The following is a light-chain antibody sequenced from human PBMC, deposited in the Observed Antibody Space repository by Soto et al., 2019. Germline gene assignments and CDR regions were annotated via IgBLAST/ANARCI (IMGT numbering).Light chain of an antibody. CDR3: QHHDHDNYSR. CDR1: QRVNRW. J-gene: IGKJ1*01. V-gene: IGKV1-5*01. CDR2: DTS. Sequence: DIQMTQSPPTRSASVGDRVTIPCRASQRVNRWLAWYQQKPGKAPKLLISDTSSLESGVPSRFSGVGSGTEFTLTISSLQPDDFATYYCQHHDHDNYSRFGQGTKVEI.